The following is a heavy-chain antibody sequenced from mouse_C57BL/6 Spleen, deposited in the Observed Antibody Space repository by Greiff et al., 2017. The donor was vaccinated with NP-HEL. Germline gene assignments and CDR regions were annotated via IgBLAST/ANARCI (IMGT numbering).Heavy chain of an antibody. CDR2: IRNKANGYTT. Sequence: EVKVVESGGGLVQPGGSLSLSCAASGFTFTDYYMSWVRQPPGKALEWLGFIRNKANGYTTEYSASVKGRFTISRDNSQSILYLQMNALRAEDSATYYCARSPFTTVVARGWYFDVWGTGTTVTVSS. J-gene: IGHJ1*03. CDR1: GFTFTDYY. CDR3: ARSPFTTVVARGWYFDV. D-gene: IGHD1-1*01. V-gene: IGHV7-3*01.